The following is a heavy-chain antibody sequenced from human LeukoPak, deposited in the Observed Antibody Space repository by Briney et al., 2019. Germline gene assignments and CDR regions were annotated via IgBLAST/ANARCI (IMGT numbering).Heavy chain of an antibody. Sequence: SQTLSLTCAISGDSVSSNSVTWNWIRQSPSRGLEWLGRTYYRSTWYNDYAVSVRGRITVNPDTSKNQCSLHLNSVTPEDTAVYYCARRLTQYDCFDPWGQGILVTVSS. CDR3: ARRLTQYDCFDP. D-gene: IGHD2-2*01. CDR1: GDSVSSNSVT. CDR2: TYYRSTWYN. J-gene: IGHJ5*02. V-gene: IGHV6-1*01.